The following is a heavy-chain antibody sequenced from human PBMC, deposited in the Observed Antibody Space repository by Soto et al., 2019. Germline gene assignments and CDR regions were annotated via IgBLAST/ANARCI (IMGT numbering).Heavy chain of an antibody. CDR3: ARNGGYYYGMDV. CDR2: IYYSGST. V-gene: IGHV4-28*01. Sequence: SETLSLTCAVSGYSISSSNWWGWILQPPGKGLEWIGYIYYSGSTYYNPSLKSRVTMSVDTSKNQFSLKLSSVTAVDTAVYYCARNGGYYYGMDVWGQGTTVTVSS. CDR1: GYSISSSNW. J-gene: IGHJ6*02.